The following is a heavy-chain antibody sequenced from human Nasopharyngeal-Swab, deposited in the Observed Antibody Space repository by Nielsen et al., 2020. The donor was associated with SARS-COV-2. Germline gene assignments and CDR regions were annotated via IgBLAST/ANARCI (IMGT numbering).Heavy chain of an antibody. CDR2: ISSSSSYI. V-gene: IGHV3-21*01. D-gene: IGHD6-19*01. Sequence: GGSLRLSCAASGFTFSSYSMNWVRQAPGKGLEWVSSISSSSSYIYYADSVKGRFTISRDNAKNSLYLQMNSLRAEDTAVYYCARDLRSGWNWFDPWGQGTLVTSPQ. CDR1: GFTFSSYS. J-gene: IGHJ5*02. CDR3: ARDLRSGWNWFDP.